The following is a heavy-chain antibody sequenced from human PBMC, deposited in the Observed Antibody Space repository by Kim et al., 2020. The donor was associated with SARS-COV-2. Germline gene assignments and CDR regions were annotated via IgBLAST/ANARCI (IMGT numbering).Heavy chain of an antibody. CDR1: GGSISSSSYY. Sequence: SETLSLTCTVSGGSISSSSYYWGWIRQPPGKGLEWIGSIYYSGSTYYNPSLKSRVTISVDTSKNKFSLKLSSVTAADTAVYYCARLERGSSGWYGYYYGMDVWGQGTTVTVSS. CDR2: IYYSGST. CDR3: ARLERGSSGWYGYYYGMDV. V-gene: IGHV4-39*01. D-gene: IGHD6-19*01. J-gene: IGHJ6*02.